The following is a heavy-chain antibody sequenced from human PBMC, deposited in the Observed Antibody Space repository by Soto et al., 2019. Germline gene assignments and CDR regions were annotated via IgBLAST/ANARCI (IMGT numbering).Heavy chain of an antibody. CDR2: TYYRSKWYK. Sequence: SPTLSLTCAISGDRVSSNSAAWNWIRQSPSRGLEWLGRTYYRSKWYKDYAVSVKSRITINPDTSKNQFSLQLNSVTPEDTAVYYCARDREQLGLNWFDPWGQGTLVTVSS. D-gene: IGHD6-13*01. CDR1: GDRVSSNSAA. V-gene: IGHV6-1*01. J-gene: IGHJ5*02. CDR3: ARDREQLGLNWFDP.